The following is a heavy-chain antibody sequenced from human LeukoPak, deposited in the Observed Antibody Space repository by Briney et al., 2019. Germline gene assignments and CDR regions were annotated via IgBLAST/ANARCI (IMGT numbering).Heavy chain of an antibody. CDR1: GFTVSGNY. V-gene: IGHV3-66*01. D-gene: IGHD6-19*01. CDR3: ATNGPGIAVAGYVDY. J-gene: IGHJ4*02. CDR2: IYSGGST. Sequence: GGSLRLSCAASGFTVSGNYMSWVRQAPGKGLEWVSVIYSGGSTYYADSVKGRFTISRDNSKNTLYLQMNSLRAEDTAVYYCATNGPGIAVAGYVDYWGQGTLVTVSS.